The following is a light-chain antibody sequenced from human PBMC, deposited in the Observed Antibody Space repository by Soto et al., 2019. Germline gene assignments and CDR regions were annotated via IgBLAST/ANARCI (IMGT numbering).Light chain of an antibody. CDR3: MQALQTPWT. Sequence: DIVMTQSPLSLPVTPGEPASISCRSSQSLLHSNGYNYLDWYLQKPGQSPQLLIYLCSNRASGVPDRFSGSGSGTDFTLKISRVEAEDVGVYYCMQALQTPWTFGQGTKVESK. CDR1: QSLLHSNGYNY. V-gene: IGKV2-28*01. J-gene: IGKJ1*01. CDR2: LCS.